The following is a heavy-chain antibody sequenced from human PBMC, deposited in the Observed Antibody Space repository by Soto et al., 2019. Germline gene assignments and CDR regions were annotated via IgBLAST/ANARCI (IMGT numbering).Heavy chain of an antibody. D-gene: IGHD3-10*01. J-gene: IGHJ4*02. V-gene: IGHV1-2*04. CDR1: GYTFNGYY. Sequence: ASLKVSCKASGYTFNGYYMHWVRQAPGQGLEWMGWINPNSGGTNYAQKFQGWVTMTRDTSISTAYMELSRLRSDDTAVYYCARSRSLWFGELSNSFDYWGQGTLVNVSS. CDR3: ARSRSLWFGELSNSFDY. CDR2: INPNSGGT.